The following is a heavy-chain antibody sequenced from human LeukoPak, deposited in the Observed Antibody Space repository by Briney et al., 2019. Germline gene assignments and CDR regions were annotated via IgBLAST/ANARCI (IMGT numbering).Heavy chain of an antibody. J-gene: IGHJ2*01. V-gene: IGHV4-39*07. Sequence: SETLSLTCTVSGGSISSSSYYWGWIRQPPGKGLEWIGSIYYSGSTYYNPSLKSRVTISVDTSKNQFSLKLSSVTAADTVVYYCARYGGNPWYFDLWGRGTLVTVSS. D-gene: IGHD4-23*01. CDR2: IYYSGST. CDR1: GGSISSSSYY. CDR3: ARYGGNPWYFDL.